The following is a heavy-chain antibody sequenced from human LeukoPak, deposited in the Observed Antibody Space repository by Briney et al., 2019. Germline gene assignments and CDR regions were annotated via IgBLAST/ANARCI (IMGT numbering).Heavy chain of an antibody. CDR2: ITGGGRT. Sequence: SETLSLTCDVYGDSFSGHYWSWIRQPPGKGLEWIGEITGGGRTSYSPSLKSRATISIVPSQRQFSLELHSVTAADTAIYYCVRRTRVAMPNVIDLISDFWGQGALVTVSS. V-gene: IGHV4-34*01. D-gene: IGHD2-2*01. CDR3: VRRTRVAMPNVIDLISDF. J-gene: IGHJ4*02. CDR1: GDSFSGHY.